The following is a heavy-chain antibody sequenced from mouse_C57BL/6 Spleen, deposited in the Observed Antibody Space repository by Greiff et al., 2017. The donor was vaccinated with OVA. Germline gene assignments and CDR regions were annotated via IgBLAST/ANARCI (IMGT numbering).Heavy chain of an antibody. CDR2: IDPNSGGT. CDR1: GYTFTSYW. Sequence: QVQLQQPGAELVKPGASVKLSCKASGYTFTSYWMHWVKQRPGRGLEWIGRIDPNSGGTTYNEMFKSKATLTVDKPSSTAYMQRSSLTSEDSAVYYCASHYYYGSSYIYAMDYWGQGTSVTVSS. CDR3: ASHYYYGSSYIYAMDY. V-gene: IGHV1-72*01. D-gene: IGHD1-1*01. J-gene: IGHJ4*01.